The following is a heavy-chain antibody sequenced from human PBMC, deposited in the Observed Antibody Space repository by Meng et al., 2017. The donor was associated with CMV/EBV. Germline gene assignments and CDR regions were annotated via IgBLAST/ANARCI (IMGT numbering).Heavy chain of an antibody. V-gene: IGHV1-2*02. CDR2: INPNSGGT. CDR3: ARENLRREQQLGY. J-gene: IGHJ4*02. Sequence: ASVKVSCKASGYTFTGYYMHWVRQAPGQGLEWMGWINPNSGGTNYAQKFQGRVTMTRDTSISTAYMELSRLRSDDTAVYYCARENLRREQQLGYWGQGTLVTVSS. CDR1: GYTFTGYY. D-gene: IGHD6-13*01.